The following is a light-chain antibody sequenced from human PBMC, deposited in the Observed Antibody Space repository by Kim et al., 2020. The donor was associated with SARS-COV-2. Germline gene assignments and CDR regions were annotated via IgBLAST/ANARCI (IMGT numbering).Light chain of an antibody. CDR1: QSVSSSY. CDR2: GAS. Sequence: PGERVTLSCRASQSVSSSYLTWYQQKPGQAPRLLIYGASTRATSIPARFSGSGSGTDFTLTSSSLQPEDFAVYYCQQDYNFWTFGQGTKVDIK. V-gene: IGKV3D-7*01. CDR3: QQDYNFWT. J-gene: IGKJ1*01.